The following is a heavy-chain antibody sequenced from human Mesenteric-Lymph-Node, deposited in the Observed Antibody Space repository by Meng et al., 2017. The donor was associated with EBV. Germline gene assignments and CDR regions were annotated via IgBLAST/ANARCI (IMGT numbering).Heavy chain of an antibody. CDR2: ISYDGSKS. CDR3: AKDQHYYDSSGPMGY. Sequence: QVQVVGXXXXXVQXGXXXRLSXXFSGFSFPSHAMPWVRQAPGEGLEWVAVISYDGSKSYYGDSVRGRFTISRDNSKNTLYLQMNSLRAEDTAVYYCAKDQHYYDSSGPMGYWGQGTLVTVSS. D-gene: IGHD3-22*01. V-gene: IGHV3-30-3*01. CDR1: GFSFPSHA. J-gene: IGHJ4*02.